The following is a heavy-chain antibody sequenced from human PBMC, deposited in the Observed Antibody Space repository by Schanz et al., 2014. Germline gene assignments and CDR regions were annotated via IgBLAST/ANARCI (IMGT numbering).Heavy chain of an antibody. D-gene: IGHD5-12*01. J-gene: IGHJ4*02. Sequence: QVQLVQSGAEVRKPGASVKVSCKASGYTFISYGISWVRQAPGQGLEWMGRIIPILGIANYAQKFQGRVTITADRSTSTAYMELTSLRFDDTAVYYCARDFSAYVGNYFDYWGQGTLXTVSS. CDR2: IIPILGIA. V-gene: IGHV1-69*04. CDR1: GYTFISYG. CDR3: ARDFSAYVGNYFDY.